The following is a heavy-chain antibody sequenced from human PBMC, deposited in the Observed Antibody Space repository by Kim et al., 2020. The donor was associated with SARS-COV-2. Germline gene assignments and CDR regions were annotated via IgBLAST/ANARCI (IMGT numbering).Heavy chain of an antibody. Sequence: SVKVSCKASGGTFSSYAISWVRQAPGQGLEWMGGIIPIFGTANYAQKFQGRVTITADESTSTAYMELSSLRSEDTAVYYCASSAGYSSSWYAFDYWGQGTLVTVSS. V-gene: IGHV1-69*13. D-gene: IGHD6-13*01. J-gene: IGHJ4*02. CDR1: GGTFSSYA. CDR3: ASSAGYSSSWYAFDY. CDR2: IIPIFGTA.